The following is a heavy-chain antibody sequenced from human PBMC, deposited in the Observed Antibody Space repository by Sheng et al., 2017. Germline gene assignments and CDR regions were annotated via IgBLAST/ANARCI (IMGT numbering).Heavy chain of an antibody. CDR3: AKGSRAAAGMVGWFDA. V-gene: IGHV3-23*01. D-gene: IGHD6-13*01. CDR1: GFSFNNYA. Sequence: EVQVLESGGGLVQPGGSLRLSCAVSGFSFNNYAMNWVRQAPGKGLEWVSSISGSGGASYDADSVKGRFTISRDNSKNTLYLEMTNLRAEDTAIYYCAKGSRAAAGMVGWFDAWGQGTLVIVSS. J-gene: IGHJ5*02. CDR2: ISGSGGAS.